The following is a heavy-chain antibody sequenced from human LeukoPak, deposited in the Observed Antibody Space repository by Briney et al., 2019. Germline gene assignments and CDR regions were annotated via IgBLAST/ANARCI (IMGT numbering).Heavy chain of an antibody. CDR2: INHSGST. V-gene: IGHV4-34*01. Sequence: PSETLSLTCAVYGGSFSGYYWSWIRQPPGKGLEWIGEINHSGSTNYNPSLKSRVTISVDTSKNQFPLKLSSVTAADTAVYYCARHYPYSSWSKVFDPWGQGTLVTVSS. CDR3: ARHYPYSSWSKVFDP. J-gene: IGHJ5*02. CDR1: GGSFSGYY. D-gene: IGHD6-6*01.